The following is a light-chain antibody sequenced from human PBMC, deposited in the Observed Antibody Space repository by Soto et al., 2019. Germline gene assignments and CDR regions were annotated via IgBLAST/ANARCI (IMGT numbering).Light chain of an antibody. CDR1: QSVSSSY. CDR3: QQYGSSPRT. CDR2: GAS. Sequence: EIVLTQSPGTLSLSPGERATLSCRASQSVSSSYLVWYQQKPGQAPRLLFYGASSRATGIPDRFSGSGSGTDFTLTISRLEPEDFAVYYCQQYGSSPRTFGQGTKVEIK. J-gene: IGKJ1*01. V-gene: IGKV3-20*01.